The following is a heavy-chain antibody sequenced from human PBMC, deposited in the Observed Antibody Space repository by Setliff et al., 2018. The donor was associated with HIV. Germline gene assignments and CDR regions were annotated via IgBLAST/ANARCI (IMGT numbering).Heavy chain of an antibody. CDR3: ARDVGEQLDV. J-gene: IGHJ6*04. V-gene: IGHV4-59*01. Sequence: SETLSLTCTVSGGSISSYYWSWIRQPPGKGLEWIGHIYYSGRTNYNPSLDSRVTMSVDTSKNQFSLKLSSVTAADTAVYYCARDVGEQLDVWGKGTTVTVPQ. CDR2: IYYSGRT. CDR1: GGSISSYY.